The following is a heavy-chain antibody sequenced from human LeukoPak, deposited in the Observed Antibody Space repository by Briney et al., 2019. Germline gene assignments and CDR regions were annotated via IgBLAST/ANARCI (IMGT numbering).Heavy chain of an antibody. J-gene: IGHJ4*02. CDR1: GFTFSSCA. V-gene: IGHV3-23*01. D-gene: IGHD3-9*01. CDR3: AKAPGLRYFDF. CDR2: ISGSGGST. Sequence: GGSLRLSCAASGFTFSSCAMSWVRQAPGKGLEWVSAISGSGGSTYYADSVKGRLTISRDNSKNTLYLQMNSLRAEDTAVYYCAKAPGLRYFDFWGQGTLVTVSS.